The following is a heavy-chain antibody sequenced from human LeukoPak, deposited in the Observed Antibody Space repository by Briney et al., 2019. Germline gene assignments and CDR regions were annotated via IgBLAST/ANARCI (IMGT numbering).Heavy chain of an antibody. CDR2: IWYDENNQ. CDR1: GFTFSSHG. Sequence: PGRSLRLSCAASGFTFSSHGMHWVRQAPGKGLEWVAVIWYDENNQYYADSVKGRFTISRDISKNTLFLQMNSLKAEDTAVYFCAKDGGSSSPYYFDYWGQGTLVTVSS. CDR3: AKDGGSSSPYYFDY. V-gene: IGHV3-33*06. D-gene: IGHD6-6*01. J-gene: IGHJ4*02.